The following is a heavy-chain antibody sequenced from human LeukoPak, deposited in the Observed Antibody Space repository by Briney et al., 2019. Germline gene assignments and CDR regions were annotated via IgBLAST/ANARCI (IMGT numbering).Heavy chain of an antibody. D-gene: IGHD3-3*01. Sequence: VKVSCKASGGTFSSYAISWVRQAPGQGLEWMGRIIPIFGTANYAQKFQGRVTITTDESTSTAYMELSSLRSEDTAVYYCARDPSVLRFLEWPHYYMDVWGKGTTVTVSS. CDR3: ARDPSVLRFLEWPHYYMDV. J-gene: IGHJ6*03. V-gene: IGHV1-69*05. CDR2: IIPIFGTA. CDR1: GGTFSSYA.